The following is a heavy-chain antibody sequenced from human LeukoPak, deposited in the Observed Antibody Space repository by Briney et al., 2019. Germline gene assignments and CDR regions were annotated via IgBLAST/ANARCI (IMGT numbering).Heavy chain of an antibody. D-gene: IGHD3-10*01. V-gene: IGHV4-59*01. J-gene: IGHJ4*02. CDR3: AGAGGVGELFEYQIDY. CDR2: IYYSGST. CDR1: GGSISSYY. Sequence: SETLSLTCTVSGGSISSYYWSWIRQPPGKGLEWIGFIYYSGSTNYNPSLKSRVTISVDTSKNQFSLKLSSVTAADTAVYYCAGAGGVGELFEYQIDYWGQGTLVTVSS.